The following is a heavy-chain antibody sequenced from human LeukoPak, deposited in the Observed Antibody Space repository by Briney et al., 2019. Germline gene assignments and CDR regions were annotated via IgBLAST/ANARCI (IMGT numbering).Heavy chain of an antibody. D-gene: IGHD3-10*01. J-gene: IGHJ5*02. V-gene: IGHV4-59*01. CDR1: GGSISSYY. CDR2: IYYSGST. Sequence: PSETLSLTCTVSGGSISSYYWSWIRQPPGKGLEWIGYIYYSGSTNYNPSLKSRVTISVDTSKNQFSLKLSSVTAADTAVYYCARDTGYYYGSGINNWFDPWGQGTLVTVSS. CDR3: ARDTGYYYGSGINNWFDP.